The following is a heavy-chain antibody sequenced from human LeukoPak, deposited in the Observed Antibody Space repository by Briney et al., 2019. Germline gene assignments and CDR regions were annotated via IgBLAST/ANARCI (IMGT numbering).Heavy chain of an antibody. CDR2: ILYDGSKK. Sequence: GGSLRLSCVASEFTFSKFGMHWVRHTPGRGLEWVAFILYDGSKKNYADSVRGRFTISRDNFKSTLYLQMNSLRAEDTAVYYCAKDSSPLVFWGQGTLVTVSS. V-gene: IGHV3-30*02. CDR3: AKDSSPLVF. J-gene: IGHJ4*02. D-gene: IGHD2-2*01. CDR1: EFTFSKFG.